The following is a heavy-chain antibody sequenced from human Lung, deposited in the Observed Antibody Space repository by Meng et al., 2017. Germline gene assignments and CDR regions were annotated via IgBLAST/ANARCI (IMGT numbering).Heavy chain of an antibody. D-gene: IGHD4-11*01. J-gene: IGHJ4*02. CDR1: GGSFSDYY. Sequence: GSECWQPAQTLSLTCVVSGGSFSDYYWSWIRQPPGKGLEWIGEINHSGSTNYNPSLESRATISVDTSQNNLSLKLSSVTAADSAVYYCARGPTTMAHDFDYWGQGTLVTVSS. CDR3: ARGPTTMAHDFDY. V-gene: IGHV4-34*01. CDR2: INHSGST.